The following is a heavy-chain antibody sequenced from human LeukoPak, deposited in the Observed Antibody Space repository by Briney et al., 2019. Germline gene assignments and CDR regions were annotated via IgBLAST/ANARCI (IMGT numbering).Heavy chain of an antibody. D-gene: IGHD3-22*01. V-gene: IGHV4-59*01. Sequence: PSETLSLTCPVSGGSLSSYYWSWIRQPPGKGLEWVGYIYYSGSTNYDPSLKSGVTISVDTSQIQFSLKMSFVTAADAALYYCARRYYDSRGYYYFDYWGQGTLVTVSS. CDR3: ARRYYDSRGYYYFDY. CDR2: IYYSGST. J-gene: IGHJ4*02. CDR1: GGSLSSYY.